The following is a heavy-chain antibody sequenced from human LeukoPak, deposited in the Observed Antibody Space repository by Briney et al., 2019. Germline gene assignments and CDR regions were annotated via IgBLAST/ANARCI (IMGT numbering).Heavy chain of an antibody. CDR1: GFSFGSYP. D-gene: IGHD3-3*01. J-gene: IGHJ4*02. CDR2: ISSSSSYI. CDR3: ARDQVYDFWSGYYPFDY. V-gene: IGHV3-21*01. Sequence: GGSLRLSCVVSGFSFGSYPMSWVRQAPGKGLEWVSSISSSSSYIYYADSVKGRFTISRDNAKNSLYLQMNSLRAEDTAVYYCARDQVYDFWSGYYPFDYWGQGTLVTVSS.